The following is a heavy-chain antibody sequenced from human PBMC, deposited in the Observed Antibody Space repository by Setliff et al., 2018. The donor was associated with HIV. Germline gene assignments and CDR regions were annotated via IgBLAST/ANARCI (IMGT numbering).Heavy chain of an antibody. CDR3: ARGRVPFDY. V-gene: IGHV3-7*01. CDR2: IKQDGSEK. Sequence: PGGSLRLSCAASGFTFSSYWMSWVRQAPGKGLEWVANIKQDGSEKYYVDSVKGRFTISRDDTKNSLYLQMNSLRVEDTAVYYCARGRVPFDYWGQGTLVTVSS. CDR1: GFTFSSYW. D-gene: IGHD2-2*01. J-gene: IGHJ4*02.